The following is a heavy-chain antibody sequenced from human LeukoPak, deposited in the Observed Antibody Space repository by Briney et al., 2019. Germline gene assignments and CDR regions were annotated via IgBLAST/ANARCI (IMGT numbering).Heavy chain of an antibody. V-gene: IGHV3-7*04. CDR3: VGGYGWLPDY. D-gene: IGHD6-19*01. Sequence: PGGSLRLSCAGYGITLSELWMNWVRQVPGKGLEWVANIKQDGSEKKYVDSVKGRFTISRDNAKNSVYLQMNSLRVDDTVVYYCVGGYGWLPDYWGQGALVTVSS. CDR1: GITLSELW. CDR2: IKQDGSEK. J-gene: IGHJ4*02.